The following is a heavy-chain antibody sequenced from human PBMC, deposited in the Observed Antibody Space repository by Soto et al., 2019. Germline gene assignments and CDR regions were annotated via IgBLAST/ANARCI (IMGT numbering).Heavy chain of an antibody. CDR3: AFKMATMMQYYYYYYGMDV. V-gene: IGHV1-69*01. CDR1: GGTFSSYA. Sequence: QVQLVQSGAEVKKPGSSVKVSCKASGGTFSSYAISWVRQAPGQGLEWTGGIIPIFGTANYAQKFQGRVTITADESTSTAYMEMSSLRSEDTAVYYCAFKMATMMQYYYYYYGMDVWGQGTTVTVSS. D-gene: IGHD5-12*01. CDR2: IIPIFGTA. J-gene: IGHJ6*02.